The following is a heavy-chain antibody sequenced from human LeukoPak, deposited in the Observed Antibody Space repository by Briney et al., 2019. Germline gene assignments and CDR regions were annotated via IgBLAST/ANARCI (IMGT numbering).Heavy chain of an antibody. Sequence: QTGGSLRLSCAASGFTFSSYAMSWVRQAPGKGLEWVGFIRSKAYGGTTEYAASVKGRFTISRDDSKSIAYLQMNSLKTEDTAVYYCTRTLYAIDPWGQGTLVTVSS. CDR2: IRSKAYGGTT. CDR1: GFTFSSYA. J-gene: IGHJ5*02. V-gene: IGHV3-49*04. D-gene: IGHD3-16*01. CDR3: TRTLYAIDP.